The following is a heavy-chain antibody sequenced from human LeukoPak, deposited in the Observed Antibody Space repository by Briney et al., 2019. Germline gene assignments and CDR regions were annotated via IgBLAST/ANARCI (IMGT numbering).Heavy chain of an antibody. CDR1: GFTVGSNT. Sequence: GGSLRLSCAPSGFTVGSNTMSGVRQAPGKGLEWVSIIYSGGSRSYADSVKGGFTIPRDNSKNTLYLQMTSIRTEDTAVYYCARGRSYFDISGYYFYWGQGTLVTVSS. J-gene: IGHJ4*02. CDR3: ARGRSYFDISGYYFY. V-gene: IGHV3-53*01. D-gene: IGHD3-22*01. CDR2: IYSGGSR.